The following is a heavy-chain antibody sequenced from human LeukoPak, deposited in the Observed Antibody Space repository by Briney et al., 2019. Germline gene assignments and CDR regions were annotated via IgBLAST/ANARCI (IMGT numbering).Heavy chain of an antibody. CDR2: INQDGSEK. V-gene: IGHV3-7*01. J-gene: IGHJ4*02. CDR3: ARTRLSCDC. Sequence: GGSLRLSCAASGFTLRSYWMTWVRQAPGKGLEWVASINQDGSEKNYVDSVKGRFTIYRDNAENSLYLQMNSLRDEDTAVYYCARTRLSCDCWGQGTLVTVSS. CDR1: GFTLRSYW.